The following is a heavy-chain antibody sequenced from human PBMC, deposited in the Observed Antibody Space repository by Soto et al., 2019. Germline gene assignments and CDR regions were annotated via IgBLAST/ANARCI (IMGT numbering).Heavy chain of an antibody. V-gene: IGHV4-59*01. CDR2: IHYSGST. CDR1: GGSISNSY. Sequence: PSETLSLTCTVSGGSISNSYWSWIRQPPGKGLEWIGYIHYSGSTNYNPSLKSRVTMSVDTSKNHFSLKLNSVTAADTAVYYCAGPLIVTYNYWGQGALVTVSS. J-gene: IGHJ4*02. CDR3: AGPLIVTYNY. D-gene: IGHD2-8*01.